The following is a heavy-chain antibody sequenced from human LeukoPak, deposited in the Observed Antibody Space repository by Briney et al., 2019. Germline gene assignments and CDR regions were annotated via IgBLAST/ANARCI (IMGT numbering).Heavy chain of an antibody. J-gene: IGHJ3*02. D-gene: IGHD3-22*01. Sequence: ASVKVSCKASGYTFTDYYINWVRQATGQGLEWMGWMNPNSGNTDYAQRFQDRVTMTRNTSISTAYMELSSLRSEDTAVYYCARGFLTTSGYRLVSAFDIWGQGTMVTVSS. CDR1: GYTFTDYY. CDR2: MNPNSGNT. V-gene: IGHV1-8*02. CDR3: ARGFLTTSGYRLVSAFDI.